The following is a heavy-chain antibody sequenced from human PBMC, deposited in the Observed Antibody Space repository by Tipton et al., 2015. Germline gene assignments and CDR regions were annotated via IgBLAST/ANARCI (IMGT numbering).Heavy chain of an antibody. CDR3: ARDFTPYNYYAMDV. V-gene: IGHV4-38-2*02. Sequence: TLSLTCAVSAYSISSDYYWGWIRQPPGKGLEWIGSISHSGNTYYNPSLKSRVTMSRDTSKNQFSLKLTSVTAADTAVYYCARDFTPYNYYAMDVWGQGTSVTVSS. D-gene: IGHD5-24*01. J-gene: IGHJ6*02. CDR1: AYSISSDYY. CDR2: ISHSGNT.